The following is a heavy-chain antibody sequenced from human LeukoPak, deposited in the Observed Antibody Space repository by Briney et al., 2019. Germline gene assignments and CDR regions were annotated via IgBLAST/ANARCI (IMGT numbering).Heavy chain of an antibody. CDR3: ARDARGAGTFFGSRYYYYGMDV. J-gene: IGHJ6*02. V-gene: IGHV4-59*01. D-gene: IGHD6-19*01. CDR1: GGSFSGYY. Sequence: TSETLSLTCAVYGGSFSGYYWSWIRQPPGKGLEWIGYIYYSGSTNYNPSLKSRVTISVDTSKNQFSLKLSSVTAADTAVYYCARDARGAGTFFGSRYYYYGMDVWGQGTTVTVSS. CDR2: IYYSGST.